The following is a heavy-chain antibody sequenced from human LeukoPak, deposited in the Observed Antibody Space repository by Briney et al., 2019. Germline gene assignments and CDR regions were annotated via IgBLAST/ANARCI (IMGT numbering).Heavy chain of an antibody. V-gene: IGHV4-39*07. J-gene: IGHJ6*02. Sequence: SETLSLTCTVSGGSISSSSYYWGWIRQPPGKGLEWVGSIYYSGSTYYNPSLKSRVTISVDTSKNQFSLKLSSVTAADTAMYYCARDASMVRGFYGMDVWGQGTTVTVSS. CDR1: GGSISSSSYY. CDR2: IYYSGST. CDR3: ARDASMVRGFYGMDV. D-gene: IGHD3-10*01.